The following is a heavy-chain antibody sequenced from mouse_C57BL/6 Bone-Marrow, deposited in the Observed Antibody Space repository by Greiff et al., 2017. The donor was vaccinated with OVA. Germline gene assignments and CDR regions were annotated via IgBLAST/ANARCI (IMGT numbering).Heavy chain of an antibody. D-gene: IGHD2-1*01. Sequence: EVQLQQSGPELVKPGASVKISCKASGYTFTDYYMNWVKQSHGKSLEWIGDINPNNGGTSYNQKFKGKAALTVDKSSSTAYMELRSLTSEDSAVYYCARGKGNYYLDYWGQGTTLTVSS. CDR3: ARGKGNYYLDY. CDR1: GYTFTDYY. CDR2: INPNNGGT. V-gene: IGHV1-26*01. J-gene: IGHJ2*01.